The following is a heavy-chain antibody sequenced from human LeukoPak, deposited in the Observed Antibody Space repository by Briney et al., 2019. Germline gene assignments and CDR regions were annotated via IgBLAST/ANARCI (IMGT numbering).Heavy chain of an antibody. V-gene: IGHV3-30-3*01. CDR2: ISYDGSNK. CDR3: ARESRERAVAGKYYYGMDV. J-gene: IGHJ6*02. Sequence: GGSLRLSCAASGFTFSSYAMHWVRQAPGKGLEWVAVISYDGSNKYYADSVKGRFTISRDNSKNTLYLQMDSLSAEDTAVYYCARESRERAVAGKYYYGMDVWGQGTTVTVSS. D-gene: IGHD6-19*01. CDR1: GFTFSSYA.